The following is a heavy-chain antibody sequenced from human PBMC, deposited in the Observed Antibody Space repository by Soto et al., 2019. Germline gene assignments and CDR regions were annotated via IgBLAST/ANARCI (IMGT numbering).Heavy chain of an antibody. V-gene: IGHV3-30*18. J-gene: IGHJ5*02. CDR1: GFTFSSYG. D-gene: IGHD6-13*01. CDR2: ISYDGSNK. Sequence: QVQLVESGGGVIQPGRSLRLSCAASGFTFSSYGMHWVRQAPGKGLEWVAVISYDGSNKYYADSVKGRFTISRDNSKNTLYLQMNSLRAEDTAVYYCAKALAAAMNPNWFDPWGQGTLVTVSS. CDR3: AKALAAAMNPNWFDP.